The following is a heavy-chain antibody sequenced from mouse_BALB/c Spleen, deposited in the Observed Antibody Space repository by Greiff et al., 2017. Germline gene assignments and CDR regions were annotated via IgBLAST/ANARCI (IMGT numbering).Heavy chain of an antibody. CDR3: ARFGNY. J-gene: IGHJ2*01. Sequence: DVHLVESGPGLVKPSQSLSLTCTVTGYSITSDYAWNWIRQFPGNKLEWMGYISYSGSTSYNPSLKSRISITRDTSKNQFFLQLNSVTTEDTATYYCARFGNYWGQGTTLTVSS. D-gene: IGHD1-1*02. CDR1: GYSITSDYA. V-gene: IGHV3-2*02. CDR2: ISYSGST.